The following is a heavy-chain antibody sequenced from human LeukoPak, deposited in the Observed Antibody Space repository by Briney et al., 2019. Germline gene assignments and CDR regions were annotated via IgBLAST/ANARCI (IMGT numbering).Heavy chain of an antibody. Sequence: GGSLRLSCAASGFTFRKYAMSWVRQAPGKGLEWVSGIGGSGDRAYYADSVQGRFTISRDNSKNTLHLQMNSLRAEDTAVYYCAKKGESLDYYNMDVWGQGTTVTVSS. CDR1: GFTFRKYA. D-gene: IGHD3-10*01. J-gene: IGHJ6*02. V-gene: IGHV3-23*01. CDR3: AKKGESLDYYNMDV. CDR2: IGGSGDRA.